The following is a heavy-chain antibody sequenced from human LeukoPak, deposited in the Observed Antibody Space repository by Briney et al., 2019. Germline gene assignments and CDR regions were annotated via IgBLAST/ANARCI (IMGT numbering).Heavy chain of an antibody. Sequence: PGGSLRLSCAASGFTFGSYAMSWVRQAPGKGLEWVSAISGSGGSTYYADSVKGRFTISRDNSKNTLYLQMNSLRAEDTAVYYCAKRLEGELFIPRPYFDYWGQGTLVTVSS. CDR1: GFTFGSYA. CDR2: ISGSGGST. D-gene: IGHD3-10*01. J-gene: IGHJ4*02. V-gene: IGHV3-23*01. CDR3: AKRLEGELFIPRPYFDY.